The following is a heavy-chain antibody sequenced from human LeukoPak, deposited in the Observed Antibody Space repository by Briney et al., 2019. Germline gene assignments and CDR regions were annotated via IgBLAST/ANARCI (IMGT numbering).Heavy chain of an antibody. CDR2: IYSGGST. CDR1: GFTVSSNY. V-gene: IGHV3-53*01. CDR3: ARGAAAEGYFDY. D-gene: IGHD6-13*01. J-gene: IGHJ4*02. Sequence: GGSLRLSCAASGFTVSSNYMSWVRQAPGKGLEWVSVIYSGGSTYYADSVRGRFTISRDNPKNSLYLQMSSLRAEDAAVYYCARGAAAEGYFDYWGQGTLVTVSS.